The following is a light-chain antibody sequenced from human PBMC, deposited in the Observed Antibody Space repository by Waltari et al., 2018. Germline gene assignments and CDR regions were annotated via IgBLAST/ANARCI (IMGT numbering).Light chain of an antibody. J-gene: IGKJ3*01. CDR3: QKYDSVPFT. Sequence: DIQMTQSPSSLSASVGDRVTITCRASQGISNYLAWYQQTPGKVPKLLIYAASTLQSGGPARFRGSGSGTDFTLTISSLQPEDVATYYCQKYDSVPFTFGPGTKVDI. CDR2: AAS. CDR1: QGISNY. V-gene: IGKV1-27*01.